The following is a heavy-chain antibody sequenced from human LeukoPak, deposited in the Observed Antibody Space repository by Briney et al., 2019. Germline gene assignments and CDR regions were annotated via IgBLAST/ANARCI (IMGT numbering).Heavy chain of an antibody. CDR1: GFTFSSYW. D-gene: IGHD6-19*01. CDR3: AKDDGSGTQSV. Sequence: GGSLRLSCAASGFTFSSYWMSWVRQAPGKGLEWVANIKQDGSEKYYVDSVKGRFTISRDNAKNSLYLQMNSLRAEDTAVYYCAKDDGSGTQSVWGQGTLVTVSS. CDR2: IKQDGSEK. V-gene: IGHV3-7*01. J-gene: IGHJ4*02.